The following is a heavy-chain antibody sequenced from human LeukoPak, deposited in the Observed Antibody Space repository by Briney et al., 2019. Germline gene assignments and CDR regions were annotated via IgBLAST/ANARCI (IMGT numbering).Heavy chain of an antibody. J-gene: IGHJ4*02. V-gene: IGHV1-69*13. CDR2: IIPIFGTA. D-gene: IGHD1-26*01. CDR3: ARARNTGIVGATNGY. Sequence: SVKVPCKASGGTFSSYAISWVRQAPGQGLEWMGGIIPIFGTANYAQKFQGRVTITADESTSTAYMELSSLRSEDTAVYYCARARNTGIVGATNGYWGQGTLVTVSS. CDR1: GGTFSSYA.